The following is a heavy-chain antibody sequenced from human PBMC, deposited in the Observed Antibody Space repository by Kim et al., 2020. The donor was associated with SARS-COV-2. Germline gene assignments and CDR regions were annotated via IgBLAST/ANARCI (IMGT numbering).Heavy chain of an antibody. D-gene: IGHD6-13*01. V-gene: IGHV1-8*02. CDR3: ARWGSSWYAGAYYYYGMDV. J-gene: IGHJ6*02. Sequence: ASVKVSCKASGYTFTSYDINWVRQATGQGLEWMGWMNPNSGNTGYAQKFQGRVTMTRNTSISTAYMELSSLRSEDTAVYYCARWGSSWYAGAYYYYGMDVWGQGTTVTVSS. CDR1: GYTFTSYD. CDR2: MNPNSGNT.